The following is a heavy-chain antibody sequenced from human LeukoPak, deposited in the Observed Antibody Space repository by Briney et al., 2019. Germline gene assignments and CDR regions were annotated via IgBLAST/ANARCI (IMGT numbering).Heavy chain of an antibody. V-gene: IGHV4-34*01. CDR3: ARTYDSSGYHHDAFDI. CDR2: INHSGST. J-gene: IGHJ3*02. CDR1: GFTFSNYY. D-gene: IGHD3-22*01. Sequence: PGGSLRLSCAASGFTFSNYYMNWVRQPPGKGLEWIGEINHSGSTNYNPSLKSRVTISVDTSKNQFSLKLSSVTAADTAVYYCARTYDSSGYHHDAFDIWGQGTMVTVSS.